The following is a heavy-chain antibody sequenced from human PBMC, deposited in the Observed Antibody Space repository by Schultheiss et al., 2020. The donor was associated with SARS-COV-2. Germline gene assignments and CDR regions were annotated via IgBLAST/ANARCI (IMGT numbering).Heavy chain of an antibody. CDR3: ARCLWCWWCMHGGYYMDV. CDR1: GFTFSSYA. Sequence: GGSLRLSCAASGFTFSSYAMHWVRQAPGKGLVWVSRINSDGSSTSYADSVKGRFTISRDNSKNTLYLQMNSLRAEDTAVYYCARCLWCWWCMHGGYYMDVWGKGTTVTVSS. D-gene: IGHD2-8*02. J-gene: IGHJ6*03. CDR2: INSDGSST. V-gene: IGHV3-74*01.